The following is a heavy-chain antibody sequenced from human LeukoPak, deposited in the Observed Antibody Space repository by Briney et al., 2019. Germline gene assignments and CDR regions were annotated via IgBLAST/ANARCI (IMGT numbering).Heavy chain of an antibody. Sequence: GRSLRLSCAASGFTFDDYAMHWVRHAPGKGLEWVSGISWNNGSIGYADSVKGRFTISRDNAKNSLYLQMNSLRAEDTALYYCAKLPTRDYGGNGNNDYWGQGTLVTVSS. V-gene: IGHV3-9*01. CDR3: AKLPTRDYGGNGNNDY. CDR2: ISWNNGSI. J-gene: IGHJ4*02. D-gene: IGHD4-23*01. CDR1: GFTFDDYA.